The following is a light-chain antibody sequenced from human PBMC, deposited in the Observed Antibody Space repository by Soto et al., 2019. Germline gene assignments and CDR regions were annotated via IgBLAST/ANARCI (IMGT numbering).Light chain of an antibody. J-gene: IGKJ2*01. CDR2: GAS. CDR3: QQYRNWPPKT. Sequence: EIVMTQSPATLSVSPGEGVTLSCRASQSVGSDLAWYQQKPGQAPRLLIYGASTRAAGIPARFSGSGSGTEFTLTISSLQSEDFAVYYCQQYRNWPPKTFGQGTKLEIK. CDR1: QSVGSD. V-gene: IGKV3-15*01.